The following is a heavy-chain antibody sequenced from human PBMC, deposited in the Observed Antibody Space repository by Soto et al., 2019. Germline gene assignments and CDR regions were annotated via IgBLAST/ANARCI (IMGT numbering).Heavy chain of an antibody. J-gene: IGHJ4*02. CDR1: GYTFTNYH. V-gene: IGHV1-8*01. Sequence: QVQLVQSGAEVKKPGASVKVSCKASGYTFTNYHIHWVRQATGQGLEWMGWMNPNSGDTGYAQKFQGRVTMTRDTSITAAYMELSGLRSEDPAVYYCARGGGGRWYSGDYWGQGTLVTVSS. D-gene: IGHD6-13*01. CDR3: ARGGGGRWYSGDY. CDR2: MNPNSGDT.